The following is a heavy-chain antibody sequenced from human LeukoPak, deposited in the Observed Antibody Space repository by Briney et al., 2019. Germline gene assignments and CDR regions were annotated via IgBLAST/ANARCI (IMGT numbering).Heavy chain of an antibody. CDR3: ARAGWDYDENAFDI. Sequence: GGSLRLSCAASGFTFNIYSMNWVRQAPGKGLEWVSSISSSSSYIYYADSVKGRFTISRDNAKNSLYLQMNSLRAEDTAVYYCARAGWDYDENAFDIWGQGTMVTVSS. J-gene: IGHJ3*02. D-gene: IGHD3-22*01. CDR1: GFTFNIYS. V-gene: IGHV3-21*01. CDR2: ISSSSSYI.